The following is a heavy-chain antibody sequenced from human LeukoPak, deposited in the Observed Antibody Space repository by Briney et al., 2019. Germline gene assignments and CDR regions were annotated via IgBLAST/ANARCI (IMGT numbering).Heavy chain of an antibody. Sequence: ASVKVSCKASGYTFTSYGISWVRQAPGQGLEWMGWISAYNGNTNYAQKLQGRVTMTTDTSTSTAYMELRSPRSDDTAVYYCARDSQWELHKAPFDYWGQGTLVTVSS. V-gene: IGHV1-18*01. J-gene: IGHJ4*02. D-gene: IGHD1-26*01. CDR3: ARDSQWELHKAPFDY. CDR2: ISAYNGNT. CDR1: GYTFTSYG.